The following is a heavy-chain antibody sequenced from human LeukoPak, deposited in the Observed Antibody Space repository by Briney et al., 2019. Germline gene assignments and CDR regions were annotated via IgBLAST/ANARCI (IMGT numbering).Heavy chain of an antibody. J-gene: IGHJ4*02. CDR2: ISSNSNYI. CDR3: ARDLTGGGNTVAPV. CDR1: RYTFSGYS. D-gene: IGHD5-12*01. Sequence: PGGSLRVSCAASRYTFSGYSMNSVRPAPRERVEWASSISSNSNYIHYADSVKGRFTISRDNAKKSLYLQMNSLRVEDTAVYYCARDLTGGGNTVAPVWGQGTLVTVSS. V-gene: IGHV3-21*01.